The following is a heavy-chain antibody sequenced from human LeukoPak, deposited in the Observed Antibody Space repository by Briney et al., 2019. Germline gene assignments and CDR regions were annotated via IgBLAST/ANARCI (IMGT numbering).Heavy chain of an antibody. CDR1: GGSFSGYY. V-gene: IGHV4-34*01. CDR3: ARLPRWFNGWFDP. Sequence: SSETLSLTCAVYGGSFSGYYWSWIRQPPGKGLEWIGEINHSGSTNYNPSLKSRVTISVDTSKNQFSLKLSSVTAADTAVYYCARLPRWFNGWFDPWGQGTLVTVSS. CDR2: INHSGST. D-gene: IGHD2-15*01. J-gene: IGHJ5*02.